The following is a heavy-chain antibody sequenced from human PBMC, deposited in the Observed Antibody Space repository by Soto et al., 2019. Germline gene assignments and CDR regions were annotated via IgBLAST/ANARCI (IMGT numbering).Heavy chain of an antibody. D-gene: IGHD2-15*01. J-gene: IGHJ5*02. CDR3: ARGFPDIVVVVAAKVYWFDP. Sequence: ASVKVSCKASGYTFTSYAMHWVRQAPGQRLEWMGWINAGNGNTKYSQKFKGRVTITRDTSASTAYMELSSLRSEDTAVYYCARGFPDIVVVVAAKVYWFDPWGQGTLVTVSS. CDR2: INAGNGNT. CDR1: GYTFTSYA. V-gene: IGHV1-3*01.